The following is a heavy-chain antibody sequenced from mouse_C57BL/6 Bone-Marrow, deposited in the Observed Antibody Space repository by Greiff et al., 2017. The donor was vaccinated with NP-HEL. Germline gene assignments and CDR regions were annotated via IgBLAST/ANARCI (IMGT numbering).Heavy chain of an antibody. CDR1: GYTFTSYW. D-gene: IGHD1-1*01. Sequence: VQLQQPGAELVRPGTSVKLSCKASGYTFTSYWMHWVKQRPGQGLEWIGVIDPSDSYTNYNQKFKGKATLTVDTSSSTAYMQLSSLTSEDSAVYYCARWITTVVAPLFDYWGQGTTLTVSS. V-gene: IGHV1-59*01. CDR2: IDPSDSYT. J-gene: IGHJ2*01. CDR3: ARWITTVVAPLFDY.